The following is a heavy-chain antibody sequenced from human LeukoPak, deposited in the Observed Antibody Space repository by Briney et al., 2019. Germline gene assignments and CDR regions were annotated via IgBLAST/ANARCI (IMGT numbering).Heavy chain of an antibody. V-gene: IGHV3-48*02. J-gene: IGHJ4*02. CDR1: GFTFGSYA. D-gene: IGHD4-17*01. CDR3: ARDRDYAFDY. Sequence: GGSLRLSCAASGFTFGSYAMSWVRQAPGEGLEWISYIDSDTYGNTIYYPHTVKGRFTISRDNAKNSLYLQMDSLRDEDTAVYYCARDRDYAFDYWGQGTLVTVSS. CDR2: IDSDTYGNTI.